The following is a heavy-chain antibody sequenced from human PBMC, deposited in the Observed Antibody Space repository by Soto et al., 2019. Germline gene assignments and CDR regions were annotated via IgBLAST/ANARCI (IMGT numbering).Heavy chain of an antibody. CDR3: ASYDSGGKFDF. D-gene: IGHD3-22*01. CDR1: GGSFSSFY. CDR2: VYSSGTT. Sequence: SETLSLTCTPSGGSFSSFYWIWIRQPPGKGLEWICYVYSSGTTNYNPSLKGRVSISVNTSKNHFSLKLTSVTAADTAVYYCASYDSGGKFDFWGQGTLV. J-gene: IGHJ4*02. V-gene: IGHV4-59*01.